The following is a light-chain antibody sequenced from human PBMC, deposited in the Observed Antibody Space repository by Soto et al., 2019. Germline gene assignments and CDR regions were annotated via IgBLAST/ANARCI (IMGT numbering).Light chain of an antibody. CDR3: TAWDASLGGFYV. V-gene: IGLV1-44*01. CDR2: SNN. J-gene: IGLJ1*01. CDR1: RSSVGSNT. Sequence: QSVLTQPPSASGTPGQGVTISCSGSRSSVGSNTVNWYQHLPGTAPKLLIYSNNHRPSGVPDRFSASKAGASASLAISGLQSEDEGDYYCTAWDASLGGFYVSGSGTKVTVL.